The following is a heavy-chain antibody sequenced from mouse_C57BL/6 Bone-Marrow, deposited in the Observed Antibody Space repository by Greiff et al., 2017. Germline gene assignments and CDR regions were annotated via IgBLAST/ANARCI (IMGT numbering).Heavy chain of an antibody. Sequence: EVKLMESGAELVRPGASVKLSCTASGFNIKDDYMHWVKQRPEQGLEWIGWIDPENGDTEYASKFQGKATITADTSSNTAYLQLSSLTSEDTAVYYCTYSITTVVYWYFDVWGTGTTVTVSS. J-gene: IGHJ1*03. V-gene: IGHV14-4*01. CDR1: GFNIKDDY. CDR3: TYSITTVVYWYFDV. CDR2: IDPENGDT. D-gene: IGHD1-1*01.